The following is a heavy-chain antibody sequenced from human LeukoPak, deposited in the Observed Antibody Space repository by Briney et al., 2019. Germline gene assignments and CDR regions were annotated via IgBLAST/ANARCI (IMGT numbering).Heavy chain of an antibody. CDR3: ARELKDFWSGYNTSAFDY. CDR1: GFTFDDYG. J-gene: IGHJ4*02. D-gene: IGHD3-3*01. CDR2: IYWNGGST. V-gene: IGHV3-20*04. Sequence: GGSLRLSCAAAGFTFDDYGMSWVRQAPGKGLEWVCGIYWNGGSTGYADSVKGGFTISRDNAKNSLYLQMNSLRAEDTALYYCARELKDFWSGYNTSAFDYWGQGTLVTVSS.